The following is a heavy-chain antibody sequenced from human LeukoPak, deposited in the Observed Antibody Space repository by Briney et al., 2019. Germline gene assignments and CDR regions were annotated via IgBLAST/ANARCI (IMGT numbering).Heavy chain of an antibody. CDR1: GGSISSGGYY. CDR3: AREGLAAAGKD. V-gene: IGHV4-30-2*01. D-gene: IGHD6-13*01. CDR2: IYHSGST. J-gene: IGHJ4*02. Sequence: PSETLSLTCTVSGGSISSGGYYWSWIRQPPGKGLEWIGYIYHSGSTYYNPSLKSRVTISVDRSKNQFSLKLSSVTAADTAVYYCAREGLAAAGKDWGQGTLVTVSS.